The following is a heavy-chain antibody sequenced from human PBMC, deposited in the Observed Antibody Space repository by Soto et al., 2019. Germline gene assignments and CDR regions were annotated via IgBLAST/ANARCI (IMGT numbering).Heavy chain of an antibody. V-gene: IGHV1-69*04. Sequence: SVKVSSKASGGTFSSYTISWVRQAPGQGLEWMGRIIPILGIANYAQKFQGRVTITADKSTSTAYMELSSLRSEDTAVYYCAGELGYCSRVPPNNRGAPLDYWRQGTLVTVSS. CDR2: IIPILGIA. CDR1: GGTFSSYT. D-gene: IGHD2-2*01. CDR3: AGELGYCSRVPPNNRGAPLDY. J-gene: IGHJ4*02.